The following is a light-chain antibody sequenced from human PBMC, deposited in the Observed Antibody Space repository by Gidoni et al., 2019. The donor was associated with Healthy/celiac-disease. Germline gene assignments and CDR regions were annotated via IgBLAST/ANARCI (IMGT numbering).Light chain of an antibody. V-gene: IGLV3-21*03. CDR1: NIGSKS. Sequence: SSVLTQPTSVSVAPGKTASITCGGNNIGSKSVHWYQQKPGQAPVLVVYADSDRPSGIPERFSGSNSGNTATLTISRVEAGDEADYYCQVGDSSSEMVFGGGTKLTVL. J-gene: IGLJ2*01. CDR2: ADS. CDR3: QVGDSSSEMV.